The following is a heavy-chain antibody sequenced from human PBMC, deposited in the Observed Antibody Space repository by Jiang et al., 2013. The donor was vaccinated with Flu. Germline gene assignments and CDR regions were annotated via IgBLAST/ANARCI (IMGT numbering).Heavy chain of an antibody. CDR3: ARGDSSGYWLHGYYYGMDV. CDR1: GGSISSSSYY. Sequence: GLVKPSETLSLTCTVSGGSISSSSYYWGWIRQPPGKGLEWIGSIYYSGSTYYNPSLKSRVTISVDTSKNQFSLKLSSVTAADTAVYYCARGDSSGYWLHGYYYGMDVWGQGTTVTVSS. D-gene: IGHD3-22*01. CDR2: IYYSGST. J-gene: IGHJ6*02. V-gene: IGHV4-39*01.